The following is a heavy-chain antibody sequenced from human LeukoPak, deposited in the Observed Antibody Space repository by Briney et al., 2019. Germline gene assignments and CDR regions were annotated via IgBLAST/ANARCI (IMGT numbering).Heavy chain of an antibody. CDR2: IDWDDDK. D-gene: IGHD3-22*01. Sequence: SGPTLVNPTQTLTLTCTFSGFSLSTSGMCVSWIRQPPGKALEWLARIDWDDDKYYSTSLKTRLTISKDTSKNQVILTMTNMDPVDTATYYCARTYDSSGYYNPLGYFDYWGQGTLVTVSS. J-gene: IGHJ4*02. CDR3: ARTYDSSGYYNPLGYFDY. V-gene: IGHV2-70*11. CDR1: GFSLSTSGMC.